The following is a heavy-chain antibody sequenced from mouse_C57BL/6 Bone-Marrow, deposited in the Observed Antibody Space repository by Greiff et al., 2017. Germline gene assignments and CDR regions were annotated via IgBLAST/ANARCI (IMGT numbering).Heavy chain of an antibody. CDR2: IDPENGDT. Sequence: EVKVVESGAELVRPGASVKLSCTASGFNIKDDYMHWVKQRPEQGLEWIGWIDPENGDTEYASKFQGKATITADTSSNTAYLQLSSLTSEDTAVYYCANLFDYWGQGTTLTVSS. V-gene: IGHV14-4*01. J-gene: IGHJ2*01. CDR1: GFNIKDDY. CDR3: ANLFDY. D-gene: IGHD2-3*01.